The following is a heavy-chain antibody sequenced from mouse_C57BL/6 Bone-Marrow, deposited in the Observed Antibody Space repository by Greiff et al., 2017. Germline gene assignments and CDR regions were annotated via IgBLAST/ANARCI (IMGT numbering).Heavy chain of an antibody. J-gene: IGHJ2*01. CDR3: AREDYYFDY. CDR2: IYPRSGNT. Sequence: QVQLKESGAELARPGASVKLSCKASGYTFTSYGISWVKQRTGQGLEWIGEIYPRSGNTYYNEKFKGKATLTADKSSSTAYMELRSLTSEDSAVYVCAREDYYFDYWGQGTTLTVAA. CDR1: GYTFTSYG. V-gene: IGHV1-81*01.